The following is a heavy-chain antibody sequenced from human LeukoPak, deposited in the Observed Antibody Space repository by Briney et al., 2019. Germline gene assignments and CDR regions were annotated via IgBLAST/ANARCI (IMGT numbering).Heavy chain of an antibody. CDR3: ARATHWGLGF. J-gene: IGHJ4*02. CDR1: GGSISSYY. Sequence: ETLSLTCTVSGGSISSYYWSWIRQAPGKGLEWVANINQGGSEIYYVDSVKGRFTISRDNAKNSLYLEMNSLRVEDTAVYYRARATHWGLGFWGQGTRVTVSS. D-gene: IGHD7-27*01. V-gene: IGHV3-7*01. CDR2: INQGGSEI.